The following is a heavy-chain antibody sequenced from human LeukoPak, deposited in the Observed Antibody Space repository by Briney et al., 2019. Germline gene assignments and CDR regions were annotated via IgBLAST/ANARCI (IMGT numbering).Heavy chain of an antibody. V-gene: IGHV3-23*01. CDR1: GFTFSSYA. CDR3: AKDQSSGWPNYFDY. J-gene: IGHJ4*02. CDR2: ISGSGGST. Sequence: GGSLRLSCAASGFTFSSYAMSWVRQAPGKGLQWVSAISGSGGSTYYSDSVKGRFTISRDNSKSTLYLQMNSLRAEDTALYYCAKDQSSGWPNYFDYWGQGTLVTVSS. D-gene: IGHD6-19*01.